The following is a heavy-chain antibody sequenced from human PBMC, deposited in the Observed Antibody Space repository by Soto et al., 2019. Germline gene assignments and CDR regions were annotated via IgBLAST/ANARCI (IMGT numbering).Heavy chain of an antibody. Sequence: GGSLRLSCAVAGFTLGDSYKSWIRQAQGTGLQLLSYLSPGSRYPAYADSVKCRFPTSSDHAKRSLYLQMMILPAEDTAIYYCVRGGGGGLFDPWGQGTMVTVSS. CDR1: GFTLGDSY. J-gene: IGHJ5*02. V-gene: IGHV3-11*06. CDR3: VRGGGGGLFDP. CDR2: LSPGSRYP. D-gene: IGHD2-15*01.